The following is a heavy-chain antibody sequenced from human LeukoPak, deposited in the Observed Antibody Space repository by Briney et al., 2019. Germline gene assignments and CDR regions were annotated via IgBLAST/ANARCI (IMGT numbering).Heavy chain of an antibody. CDR2: VYDSGST. V-gene: IGHV4-59*08. J-gene: IGHJ2*01. Sequence: SETLSLTCTVSGGSISSYYWNWIRQPPGKGLEWIGYVYDSGSTLYNPSLKSRVTLSVDTSKNHFSLKLNSVTAADTAVYYCARRGDLNWYFDLWGRGTLVTVSS. CDR1: GGSISSYY. CDR3: ARRGDLNWYFDL. D-gene: IGHD2-21*02.